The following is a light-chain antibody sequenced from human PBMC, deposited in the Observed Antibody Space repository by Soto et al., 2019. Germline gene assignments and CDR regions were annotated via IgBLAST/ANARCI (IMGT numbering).Light chain of an antibody. J-gene: IGKJ1*01. CDR1: QSISSW. V-gene: IGKV1-5*03. CDR2: KAS. Sequence: DIQMTQSPSTLSASVGDRVTITCRASQSISSWLAWYQQKPGKAPKLLIYKASNLESGVPSRFSGSGSGTEFTLSISSLQPDDFATYYCQQYNFYSMTFGQGTKVEIK. CDR3: QQYNFYSMT.